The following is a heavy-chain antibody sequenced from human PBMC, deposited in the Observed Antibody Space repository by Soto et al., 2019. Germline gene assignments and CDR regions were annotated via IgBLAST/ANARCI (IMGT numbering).Heavy chain of an antibody. D-gene: IGHD3-10*01. CDR2: IYYSGST. CDR1: GGSISSSSYY. V-gene: IGHV4-39*01. Sequence: SETLSLTCTVSGGSISSSSYYWGWIRQPPGKGLEWIGSIYYSGSTYYNPSLKSRVTISVDTSKNQFSLKLSSVTAADTAVYYCARHGLWFGEYQGGHYYYYYAMDVWGQGTTVT. J-gene: IGHJ6*02. CDR3: ARHGLWFGEYQGGHYYYYYAMDV.